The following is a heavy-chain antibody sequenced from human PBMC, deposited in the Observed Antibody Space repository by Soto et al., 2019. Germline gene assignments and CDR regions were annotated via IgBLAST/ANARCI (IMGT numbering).Heavy chain of an antibody. CDR3: ARDVGDYGAYYYGMDV. Sequence: GGSLRLSCAASGFTFSSYSMNWVRQAPGKGLEWVSYISSSSSTIYYADSVKGRFTISRDNAKNSLYLQMNSLRAEDTAVYYCARDVGDYGAYYYGMDVWGQGTTVTVSS. V-gene: IGHV3-48*01. D-gene: IGHD4-17*01. CDR1: GFTFSSYS. CDR2: ISSSSSTI. J-gene: IGHJ6*02.